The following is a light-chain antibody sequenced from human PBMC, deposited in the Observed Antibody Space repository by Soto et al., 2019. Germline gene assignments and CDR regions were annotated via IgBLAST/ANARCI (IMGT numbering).Light chain of an antibody. CDR1: SSDVGGYNY. Sequence: SALAQPRSVSGSPGQAVTISCTGTSSDVGGYNYVSWYQQHPGKAPKLMIYDVSKRPSGVPDRFSGSKSGNTASLTISGLQAEDEADYYCCSYAGSLDVFGTGTKVTVL. CDR2: DVS. V-gene: IGLV2-11*01. CDR3: CSYAGSLDV. J-gene: IGLJ1*01.